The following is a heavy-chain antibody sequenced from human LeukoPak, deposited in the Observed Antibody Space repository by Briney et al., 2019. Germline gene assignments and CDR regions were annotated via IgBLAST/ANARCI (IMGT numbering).Heavy chain of an antibody. D-gene: IGHD6-13*01. CDR2: ISYDGSNK. CDR1: GFTFSSYA. V-gene: IGHV3-30-3*01. CDR3: AGSGYSGSLNWFDP. Sequence: PGGSLRLSCAASGFTFSSYAMHWVRQAPGKGLEWVAVISYDGSNKYYADSVKGRFTISRDNSKNTLYLQMNSLRAEDTAVYYCAGSGYSGSLNWFDPWGQGTLVTVSS. J-gene: IGHJ5*02.